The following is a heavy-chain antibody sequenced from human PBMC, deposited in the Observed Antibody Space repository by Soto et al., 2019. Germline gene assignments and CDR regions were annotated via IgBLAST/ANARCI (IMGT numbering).Heavy chain of an antibody. J-gene: IGHJ6*02. V-gene: IGHV5-51*01. CDR1: GYSFTSYW. CDR3: ARGGGIVATIRNYYYGMDV. CDR2: IYPGDSGT. Sequence: LGESLKISCKGSGYSFTSYWIGWVRQMPGKGLEWMGIIYPGDSGTRYSPSFQGQVTISADKSISTAYLQWSSLKASDTAMYYCARGGGIVATIRNYYYGMDVWGQGTTVTVSS. D-gene: IGHD5-12*01.